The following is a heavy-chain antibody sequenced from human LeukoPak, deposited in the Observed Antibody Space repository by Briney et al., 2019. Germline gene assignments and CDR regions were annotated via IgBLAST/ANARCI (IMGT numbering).Heavy chain of an antibody. V-gene: IGHV3-23*01. CDR2: ISGSGGST. CDR3: ATYSSSWYCFDY. CDR1: GFIFSSYA. Sequence: GGSLRLSCAASGFIFSSYAMSWVRQAPGKGLEWVPAISGSGGSTYYADSVKGRFTISRDNSKNTLYLQMNSLRAEDTAVYYCATYSSSWYCFDYWGQGTLVTVSS. J-gene: IGHJ4*02. D-gene: IGHD6-13*01.